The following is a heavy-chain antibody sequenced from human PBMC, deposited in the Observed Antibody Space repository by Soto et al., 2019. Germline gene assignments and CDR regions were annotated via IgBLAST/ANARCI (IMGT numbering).Heavy chain of an antibody. V-gene: IGHV4-34*01. CDR3: ARDRDYSTAPYYYGMDV. J-gene: IGHJ6*02. Sequence: PSETLCLTCTVYGGSFSGYYWSWIRQPPGKGLEWIGEINHSGSTNYNPSLKSRVTISVDTSKNQFSLKLSSVTAADTAVYYCARDRDYSTAPYYYGMDVWGQGTTVTVSS. CDR1: GGSFSGYY. D-gene: IGHD4-4*01. CDR2: INHSGST.